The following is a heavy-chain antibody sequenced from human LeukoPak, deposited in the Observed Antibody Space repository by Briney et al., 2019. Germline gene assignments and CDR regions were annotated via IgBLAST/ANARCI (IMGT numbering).Heavy chain of an antibody. Sequence: SETLSLTCTVSGGSISSSSYYWGWIRQPPGKGLEWIGRIYTSGSTNYNPSLKSRVTMSVDTSKNQFSLKLSSVTAADTAVYYCARDSYSSSWYSGEYFQHWGQGTLVTVSS. D-gene: IGHD6-13*01. CDR3: ARDSYSSSWYSGEYFQH. CDR1: GGSISSSSYY. V-gene: IGHV4-39*07. J-gene: IGHJ1*01. CDR2: IYTSGST.